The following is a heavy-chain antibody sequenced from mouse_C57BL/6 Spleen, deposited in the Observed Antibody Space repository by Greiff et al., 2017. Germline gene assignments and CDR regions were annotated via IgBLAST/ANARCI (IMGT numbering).Heavy chain of an antibody. V-gene: IGHV1-81*01. Sequence: VQLQQSGAELARPGASVKLSCKASGYTFTSSGISWVKQSTGQGLEWIGALYPRSGNPFYNETFTGTAPLTADKSSSTAYMELRSLTSEDSAVYFCASYYSSSPLDYWGQGTSVTVSA. CDR1: GYTFTSSG. CDR2: LYPRSGNP. CDR3: ASYYSSSPLDY. J-gene: IGHJ4*01. D-gene: IGHD1-1*01.